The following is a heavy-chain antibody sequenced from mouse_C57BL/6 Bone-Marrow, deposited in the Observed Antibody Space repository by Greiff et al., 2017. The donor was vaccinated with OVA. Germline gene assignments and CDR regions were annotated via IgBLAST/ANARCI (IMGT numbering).Heavy chain of an antibody. CDR1: GYAFSSSW. J-gene: IGHJ2*01. D-gene: IGHD1-1*01. CDR2: IYPGDGDT. Sequence: VQLQESGPELVKPGASVKISCKASGYAFSSSWMNWVKQRPGKGLEWIGRIYPGDGDTNYNGKFKGKATLTADKSSSTAYMQLSSLTSEDSAVYFCARRDGLDYWGQGTTLPVSS. V-gene: IGHV1-82*01. CDR3: ARRDGLDY.